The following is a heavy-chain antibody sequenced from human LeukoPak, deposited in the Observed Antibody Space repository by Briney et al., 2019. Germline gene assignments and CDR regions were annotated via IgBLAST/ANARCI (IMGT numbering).Heavy chain of an antibody. V-gene: IGHV4-4*07. Sequence: SETLSLTCTVSGGSISSYYWSWIRQPAGKGLEWIGRIYTSGSTNYNPSLKSRVTMSVDTSKNQFSLKLSSVTAAVTAVYYCASSMATIDAFDIWGQGTMVTVSS. J-gene: IGHJ3*02. CDR2: IYTSGST. CDR1: GGSISSYY. CDR3: ASSMATIDAFDI. D-gene: IGHD5-24*01.